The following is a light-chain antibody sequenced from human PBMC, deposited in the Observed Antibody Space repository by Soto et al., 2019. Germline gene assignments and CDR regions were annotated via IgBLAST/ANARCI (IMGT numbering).Light chain of an antibody. J-gene: IGLJ1*01. CDR3: AAWDASLSACV. CDR2: YSN. Sequence: QSVLTQPPSASGTAGQGVTISCSGGDSNIGSNSVYWYQHLPRTAPKLLIYYSNQRPSGVPDRFAGSRSGTSASLAIVGLRSEDEAVYYCAAWDASLSACVFGNGTKVTVL. V-gene: IGLV1-47*02. CDR1: DSNIGSNS.